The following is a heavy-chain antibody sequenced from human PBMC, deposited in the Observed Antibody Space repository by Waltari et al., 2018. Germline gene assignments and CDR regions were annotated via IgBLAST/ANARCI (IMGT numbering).Heavy chain of an antibody. D-gene: IGHD3-3*01. CDR2: INAGNGNT. CDR3: ARDAYYDFWSGYSSGIDY. Sequence: QVQLVQSGGEVKKPGASVKVSCKASGYTFTSYAMHWVRQAPGQRLEWMGWINAGNGNTKYSQKFQGRVTITRDTSASTAYMELSSLRSEDTAVYYCARDAYYDFWSGYSSGIDYWGQGTLVTVSS. CDR1: GYTFTSYA. V-gene: IGHV1-3*01. J-gene: IGHJ4*02.